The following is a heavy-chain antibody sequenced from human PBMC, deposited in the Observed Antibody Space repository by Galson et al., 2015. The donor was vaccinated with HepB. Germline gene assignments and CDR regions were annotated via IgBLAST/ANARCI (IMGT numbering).Heavy chain of an antibody. CDR2: IIPILGIA. CDR1: GYTFTSYG. V-gene: IGHV1-69*04. J-gene: IGHJ5*02. D-gene: IGHD6-13*01. Sequence: VKVSCKASGYTFTSYGISWVRQAPGQGLEWMGRIIPILGIANYAQKFQGRVTITADKSTSTAYMELSSLRSEDTAVYYCARGLERRHSSSCWFDPWGQGTLVTVSS. CDR3: ARGLERRHSSSCWFDP.